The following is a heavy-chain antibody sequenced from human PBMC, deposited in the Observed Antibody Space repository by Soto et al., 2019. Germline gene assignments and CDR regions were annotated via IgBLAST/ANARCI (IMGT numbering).Heavy chain of an antibody. CDR3: ARMLAVNYYYYYMDV. CDR2: ILSNDGK. Sequence: QVTLKESGPVLVRPTETLTLTCTVSGFSLNNARVGVSWIRQPPGKALEWLAHILSNDGKSYSTSLKTRLSISKDTSKSQVVLTMTNMDPGDTATYYCARMLAVNYYYYYMDVWGKGTTVTVSS. CDR1: GFSLNNARVG. V-gene: IGHV2-26*01. J-gene: IGHJ6*03. D-gene: IGHD3-10*01.